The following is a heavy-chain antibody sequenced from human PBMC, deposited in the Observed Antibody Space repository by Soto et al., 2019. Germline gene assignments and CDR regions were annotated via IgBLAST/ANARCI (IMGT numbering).Heavy chain of an antibody. Sequence: EVQLVESGGGLVQPGGSLRLSCAASGFTFSRFWMSWVRQAPGKGLEWVANIKQDGSEKNYVVSVKGRITISRDNADNSLYLQMDRLRVEDTAVYYCARVGGLGSSYYYYYMDVWGKGTTVTVSS. J-gene: IGHJ6*03. D-gene: IGHD3-10*01. CDR2: IKQDGSEK. V-gene: IGHV3-7*01. CDR3: ARVGGLGSSYYYYYMDV. CDR1: GFTFSRFW.